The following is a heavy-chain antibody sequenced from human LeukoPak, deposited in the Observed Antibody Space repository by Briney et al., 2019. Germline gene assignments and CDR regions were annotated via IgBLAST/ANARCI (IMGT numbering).Heavy chain of an antibody. D-gene: IGHD6-6*01. CDR1: GFTFNSAW. V-gene: IGHV3-7*01. CDR2: INQDGTEK. CDR3: ATNAGVIGTRPHQRYYFDY. Sequence: GGSLRLSCAASGFTFNSAWMSCVRQAPGKGLEWVANINQDGTEKYFVDSVKGRFTISRDNAKNSLYVQMNSLRAEDTAVYYCATNAGVIGTRPHQRYYFDYWGQGALVTVSS. J-gene: IGHJ4*02.